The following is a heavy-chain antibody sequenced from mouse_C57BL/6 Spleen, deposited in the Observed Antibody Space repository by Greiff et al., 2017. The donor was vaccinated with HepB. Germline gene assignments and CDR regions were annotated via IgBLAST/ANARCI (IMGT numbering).Heavy chain of an antibody. CDR1: GFTFSDYG. CDR2: ISSGSSTI. V-gene: IGHV5-17*01. Sequence: EVQLVESGGGLVKPGGSLKLSCAASGFTFSDYGMHWVRQAPEKGLEWVAYISSGSSTIYYADTVKGRFTISRDNAKNTLFLQMTSLRSEDTAMYYCARDSTTVRIDVWGTGTTVTVSS. CDR3: ARDSTTVRIDV. J-gene: IGHJ1*03. D-gene: IGHD1-1*01.